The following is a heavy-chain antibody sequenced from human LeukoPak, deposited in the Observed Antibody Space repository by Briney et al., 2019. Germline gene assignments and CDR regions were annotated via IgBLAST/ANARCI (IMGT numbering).Heavy chain of an antibody. CDR1: GGTFSSYA. CDR2: IIPIFGTA. D-gene: IGHD1-26*01. V-gene: IGHV1-69*05. Sequence: ASVMVSCKASGGTFSSYAISWVRQAPGQGLEWMGGIIPIFGTANYAQKFQGRVTITTDESTSTAYMELSSLRSEDTAVYYCARDSSGSYVRDAFDIWGQGTMVTVSS. J-gene: IGHJ3*02. CDR3: ARDSSGSYVRDAFDI.